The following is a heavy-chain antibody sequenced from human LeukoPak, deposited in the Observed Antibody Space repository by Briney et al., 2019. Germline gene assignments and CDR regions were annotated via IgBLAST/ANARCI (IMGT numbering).Heavy chain of an antibody. CDR1: GFTFSNAW. Sequence: GGSLRLSCAASGFTFSNAWMNWVGWVRQAPGKGLGWVCLTKSKTDDGTPDYGALVKGRFNISRDDSKNTVYLEMNSLETEDTAVYYCISGGGTADYWGQGTLVSVSS. J-gene: IGHJ4*02. D-gene: IGHD1-1*01. V-gene: IGHV3-15*01. CDR2: TKSKTDDGTP. CDR3: ISGGGTADY.